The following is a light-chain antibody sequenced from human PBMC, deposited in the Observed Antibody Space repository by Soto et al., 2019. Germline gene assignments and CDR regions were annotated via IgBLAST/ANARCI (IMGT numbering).Light chain of an antibody. CDR3: SSYTSSSTYV. CDR2: DVS. Sequence: QSALTQPASVSGSPGQSITISCTGTSSDVGGYNYVSWYQQHPGKAPKLMIYDVSNRPSGVSNRFSGSKSGNTASLTISGLLAEDEADYYCSSYTSSSTYVFGTGTKLTVI. CDR1: SSDVGGYNY. J-gene: IGLJ1*01. V-gene: IGLV2-14*01.